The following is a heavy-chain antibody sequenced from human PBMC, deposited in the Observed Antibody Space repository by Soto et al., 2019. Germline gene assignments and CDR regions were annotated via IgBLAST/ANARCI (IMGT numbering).Heavy chain of an antibody. V-gene: IGHV4-4*02. CDR1: GGSIRSSDV. CDR3: AKCITALGPIDY. J-gene: IGHJ4*02. Sequence: PSETLSLTCAVSGGSIRSSDVWSWVRQPPGKGLEWIGEIYHSGSTNYNPSLKSRVTISVDKSKNQFSLKLSSVTAADTAVYYYAKCITALGPIDYWGQGTLVTVSS. D-gene: IGHD6-6*01. CDR2: IYHSGST.